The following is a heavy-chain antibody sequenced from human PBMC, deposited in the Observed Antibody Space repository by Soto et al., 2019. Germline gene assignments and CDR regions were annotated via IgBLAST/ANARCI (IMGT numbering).Heavy chain of an antibody. Sequence: EVHLLESGGDLVQPGGSLRLSCAASGFIFSSYPMSWVRHAPGRGLQWLSTISGSGDRAFYADSVRGRFTISRDSSKNTLYPQMNSLGAEDTAIYYCAKESWKNYFENWGQGTLVTVSS. D-gene: IGHD1-1*01. CDR3: AKESWKNYFEN. J-gene: IGHJ4*02. CDR2: ISGSGDRA. V-gene: IGHV3-23*01. CDR1: GFIFSSYP.